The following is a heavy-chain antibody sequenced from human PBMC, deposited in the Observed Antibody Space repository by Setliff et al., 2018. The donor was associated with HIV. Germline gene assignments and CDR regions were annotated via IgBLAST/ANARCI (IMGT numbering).Heavy chain of an antibody. Sequence: SETLSLTCAVYGGSFSGFYWSWIRQPPGKGLEWIGEINHSGSTNYNPSLKSRVTISVDTSKNQFSLKLSSVTAADTAVYYCAQISGWEPYYFDYWGQGTLVTVSS. D-gene: IGHD6-19*01. CDR2: INHSGST. CDR3: AQISGWEPYYFDY. CDR1: GGSFSGFY. J-gene: IGHJ4*02. V-gene: IGHV4-34*01.